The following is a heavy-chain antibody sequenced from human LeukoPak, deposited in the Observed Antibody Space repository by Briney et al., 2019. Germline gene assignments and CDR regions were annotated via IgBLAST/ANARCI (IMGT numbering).Heavy chain of an antibody. CDR3: ARDRAARLLFDY. D-gene: IGHD6-6*01. V-gene: IGHV1-46*01. Sequence: ASVKVSCKASGYTFTSYYMHWVRQAPGQGLEWMGIINPSGGSTSYAQKFQGRVTMTRDTSTSIVYMELSSLRSEDTAVYYCARDRAARLLFDYWGQGTLVTVSS. CDR2: INPSGGST. CDR1: GYTFTSYY. J-gene: IGHJ4*02.